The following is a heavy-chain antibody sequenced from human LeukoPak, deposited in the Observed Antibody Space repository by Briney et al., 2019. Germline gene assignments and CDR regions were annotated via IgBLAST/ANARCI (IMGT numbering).Heavy chain of an antibody. CDR2: ISGSGGST. CDR1: GFTFSSYA. CDR3: AKLGDYGY. J-gene: IGHJ4*02. V-gene: IGHV3-23*01. D-gene: IGHD4-17*01. Sequence: GGSLRLSCSASGFTFSSYAMSWVRQDPGKGLEWVSAISGSGGSTYYADSVKGPFTISRDNSKNPLYLQMNSRRAEVTAVYYCAKLGDYGYWGQGTLVTVSS.